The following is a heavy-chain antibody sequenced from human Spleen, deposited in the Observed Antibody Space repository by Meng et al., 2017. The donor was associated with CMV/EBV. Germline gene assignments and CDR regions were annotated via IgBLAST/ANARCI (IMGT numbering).Heavy chain of an antibody. CDR1: GDTVTGTN. D-gene: IGHD6-6*01. J-gene: IGHJ5*02. CDR3: ARASFPSSFRSNWFDP. CDR2: INPNSGGT. V-gene: IGHV1-2*02. Sequence: GDTVTGTNMHWVRQAHGQGLEGMGWINPNSGGTNYAQKFQGRVTMTRDTSISTAYMELGRLRPDDTAVYYCARASFPSSFRSNWFDPWGQGTLVTVSS.